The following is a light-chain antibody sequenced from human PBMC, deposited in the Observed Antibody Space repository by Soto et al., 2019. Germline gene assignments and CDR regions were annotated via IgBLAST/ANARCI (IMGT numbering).Light chain of an antibody. J-gene: IGLJ1*01. CDR3: SSYTGGNPSYV. CDR2: EVT. V-gene: IGLV2-8*01. CDR1: SSDVGGYDY. Sequence: QSALTQPPSASGSPGQSVTISCTGTSSDVGGYDYVSWYQQHPGKAPKLMIYEVTIRPSGVSDRFSGSKSGNTASLTVSGLQADDEADYYCSSYTGGNPSYVFGTGTQLTVL.